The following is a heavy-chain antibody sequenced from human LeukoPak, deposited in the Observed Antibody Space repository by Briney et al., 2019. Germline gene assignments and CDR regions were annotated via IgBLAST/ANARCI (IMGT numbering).Heavy chain of an antibody. J-gene: IGHJ5*02. Sequence: GRSLRLSCAASGYTFRSYGMHWVRQAPGKGLEWVAAIWYDGSREYYADSVKGRFTISRDNAKKSLYLEMNNLRAEDTAVYYCATDGAGFDTWGQGVLVTVSS. V-gene: IGHV3-33*03. CDR3: ATDGAGFDT. CDR2: IWYDGSRE. CDR1: GYTFRSYG.